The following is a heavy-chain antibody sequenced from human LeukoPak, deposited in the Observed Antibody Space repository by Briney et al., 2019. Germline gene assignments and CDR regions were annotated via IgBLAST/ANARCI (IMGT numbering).Heavy chain of an antibody. CDR1: GYSISSGYC. J-gene: IGHJ4*02. D-gene: IGHD4-11*01. CDR2: IYHSGST. CDR3: ARDVMTTVNLDY. Sequence: PSETLSLTCTVSGYSISSGYCWGWIRQPPGKGLEWIGSIYHSGSTYYNPSHKSRVTISVDTSKNQFSLKLSSVTAADTAVYYCARDVMTTVNLDYWGQGTLVTVSS. V-gene: IGHV4-38-2*02.